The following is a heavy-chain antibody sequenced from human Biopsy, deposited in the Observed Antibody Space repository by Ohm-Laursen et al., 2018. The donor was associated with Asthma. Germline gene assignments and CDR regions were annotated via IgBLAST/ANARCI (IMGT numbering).Heavy chain of an antibody. CDR2: SYSGGSS. V-gene: IGHV3-53*01. CDR1: GFAVSRDH. J-gene: IGHJ4*02. D-gene: IGHD2/OR15-2a*01. Sequence: SLRLSRSASGFAVSRDHMFWVRQAPGKGLERVSVSYSGGSSHTADSLRGRFTISRDYSKNTLYLQMHSLRAEDTAVYSCARGDCNNWSHYYFDYWGQGTLVTVSS. CDR3: ARGDCNNWSHYYFDY.